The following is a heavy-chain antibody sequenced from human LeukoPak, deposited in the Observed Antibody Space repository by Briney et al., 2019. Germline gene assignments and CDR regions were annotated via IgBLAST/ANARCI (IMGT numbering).Heavy chain of an antibody. D-gene: IGHD6-19*01. V-gene: IGHV3-21*01. CDR2: ISSSSSYI. J-gene: IGHJ4*02. CDR3: ASSTPPNIAVAGTFDY. CDR1: GFTFSSYS. Sequence: GGSLRLSCAASGFTFSSYSMNWVRQAPGKGLEWVSSISSSSSYIYYADSVKGRFTISRDNAKNSLYLQVNSLRAEDTAVYYCASSTPPNIAVAGTFDYWGQGTLVTVSS.